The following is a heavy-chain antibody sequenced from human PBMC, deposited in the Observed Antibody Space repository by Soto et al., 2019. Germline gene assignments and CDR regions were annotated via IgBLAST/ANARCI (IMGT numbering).Heavy chain of an antibody. CDR1: GGSISSNNYS. CDR3: ARRGYYNNWFDP. CDR2: LSYSGST. V-gene: IGHV4-39*01. D-gene: IGHD3-3*01. Sequence: SETLSLTCSVSGGSISSNNYSWGWVRQPPGKGLEWIGSLSYSGSTYYNPSLKSRVTISVDTSKDQVSLELSSVTAEDTAVYYCARRGYYNNWFDPWGQGTLVTVS. J-gene: IGHJ5*02.